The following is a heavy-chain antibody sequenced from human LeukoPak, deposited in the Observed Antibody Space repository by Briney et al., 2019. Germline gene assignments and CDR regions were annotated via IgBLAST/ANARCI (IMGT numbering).Heavy chain of an antibody. CDR2: VSYRGST. CDR1: GGPITGYY. Sequence: SETLSLTCTDFGGPITGYYWSWIRQPPGKGLEWIGYVSYRGSTNYNPSLKSRVTISVDTSKNQFSLKLSSVTAADTAVYYCARPYSSNWYDAFHFWGQGTMVTVSS. J-gene: IGHJ3*01. V-gene: IGHV4-59*01. D-gene: IGHD6-13*01. CDR3: ARPYSSNWYDAFHF.